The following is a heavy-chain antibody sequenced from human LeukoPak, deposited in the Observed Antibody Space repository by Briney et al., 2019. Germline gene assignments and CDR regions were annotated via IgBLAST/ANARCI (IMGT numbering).Heavy chain of an antibody. V-gene: IGHV4-39*07. J-gene: IGHJ4*02. CDR2: IYYSGTT. CDR1: GGSISSSSYY. Sequence: PSETLSLTCTVSGGSISSSSYYWGWIRQPPGKGLEWIGSIYYSGTTYYNPSLKSRVTISVDTSKNQFSLKLSSVTAADTAVYYCARPGGGYRYGLHFDYWGQGTLGTVSS. D-gene: IGHD5-18*01. CDR3: ARPGGGYRYGLHFDY.